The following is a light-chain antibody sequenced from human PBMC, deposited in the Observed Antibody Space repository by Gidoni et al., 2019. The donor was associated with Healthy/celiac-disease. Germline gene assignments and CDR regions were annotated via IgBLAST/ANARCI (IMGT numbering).Light chain of an antibody. CDR3: SSYTSSSTTV. V-gene: IGLV2-14*04. J-gene: IGLJ2*01. CDR1: SSDVGGYNY. CDR2: DVS. Sequence: SPGQSITISCTGTSSDVGGYNYVSWYQQHPGKAPKLMIYDVSNRPSGVSNRFSGSKSGNTAFLTISGLQAEDEADYYCSSYTSSSTTVFGGGTKLTVL.